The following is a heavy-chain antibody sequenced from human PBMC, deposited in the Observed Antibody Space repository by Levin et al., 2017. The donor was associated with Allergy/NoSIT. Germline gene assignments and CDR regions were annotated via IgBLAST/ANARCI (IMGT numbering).Heavy chain of an antibody. V-gene: IGHV3-30*03. D-gene: IGHD3-16*01. CDR3: ARDGDGDNFVWGTHPGDY. CDR2: ISYDGSNK. CDR1: GFPFSNYG. Sequence: GESLKISCAASGFPFSNYGFHWVRQAPGKGLEWVAVISYDGSNKFYEDSVKGRFTISRDNSKNTLYLQMNSLRAEDTAFYYCARDGDGDNFVWGTHPGDYWGQGTLVTVSA. J-gene: IGHJ4*02.